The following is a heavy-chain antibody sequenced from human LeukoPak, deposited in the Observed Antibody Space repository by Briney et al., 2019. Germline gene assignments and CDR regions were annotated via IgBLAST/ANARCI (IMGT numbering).Heavy chain of an antibody. CDR1: GGSFSGYY. D-gene: IGHD3-22*01. J-gene: IGHJ4*02. Sequence: SETLSLTCAVYGGSFSGYYWSWIRQPPGKGLEWIGSIYYSGSTYYNPSLKSRVTISVDTSKNQFSLKLSSVTAADTAVYYCARVTSSLEYYYDSSGYPLGPFDYWGQGTLVTVSS. V-gene: IGHV4-34*01. CDR3: ARVTSSLEYYYDSSGYPLGPFDY. CDR2: IYYSGST.